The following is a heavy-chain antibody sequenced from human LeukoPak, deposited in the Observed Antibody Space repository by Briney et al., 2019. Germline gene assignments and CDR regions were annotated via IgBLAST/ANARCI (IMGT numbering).Heavy chain of an antibody. V-gene: IGHV1-2*02. CDR2: ISPNSGGT. CDR1: GYTFSCFY. J-gene: IGHJ2*01. Sequence: ASVRVSCKPSGYTFSCFYIHWVRQAPGQGLEWMGWISPNSGGTDYAQRFQGRVTMTRDTSISTAYMELSSLRSDDTAVYYCAIQPWGSGNDWYFDLWGRGTLVTVSS. D-gene: IGHD7-27*01. CDR3: AIQPWGSGNDWYFDL.